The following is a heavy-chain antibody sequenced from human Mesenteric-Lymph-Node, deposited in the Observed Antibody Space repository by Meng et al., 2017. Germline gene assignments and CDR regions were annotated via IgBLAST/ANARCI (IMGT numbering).Heavy chain of an antibody. J-gene: IGHJ4*02. CDR1: GGSISSSSFY. CDR3: ARLGDCRSTNCLDY. CDR2: IYYSGTT. V-gene: IGHV4-39*01. Sequence: LPLQGAGPGMVKASATLSLTCTVSGGSISSSSFYWGWIRQPPGKGLEWIGNIYYSGTTYYNPSLKSRVTISVDTSKNQFSLKLSSVSAADTAVYYCARLGDCRSTNCLDYWGQGTLVTVSS. D-gene: IGHD2-2*01.